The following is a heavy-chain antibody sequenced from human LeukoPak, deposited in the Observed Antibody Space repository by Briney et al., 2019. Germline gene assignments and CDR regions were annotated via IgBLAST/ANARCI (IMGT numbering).Heavy chain of an antibody. Sequence: PGGSLRLSCAASGFTFSSYGMHWVRQAPGKGLEWVAVISYDGSNKYYADSVKGRFTISRDNSKNTLYLQMNSLRAEDTAVYYCAKSRDFWSGYYNYYYYGMDVWGQGTTVTVSS. CDR3: AKSRDFWSGYYNYYYYGMDV. D-gene: IGHD3-3*01. J-gene: IGHJ6*02. CDR1: GFTFSSYG. V-gene: IGHV3-30*18. CDR2: ISYDGSNK.